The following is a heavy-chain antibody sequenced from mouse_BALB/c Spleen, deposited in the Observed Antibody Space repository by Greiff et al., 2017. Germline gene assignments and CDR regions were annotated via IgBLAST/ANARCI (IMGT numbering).Heavy chain of an antibody. V-gene: IGHV14-3*02. Sequence: VQLQQSGAELVKPGASVKLSCTASGFNIKDTYVHWVKQRPEQGLEWIGRIDPANGNTKYDPKFQGKATITADTSSNTAYLQLSSLTSEDTAVYYCAMITTGHWGQGTTLTVSS. CDR2: IDPANGNT. J-gene: IGHJ2*01. CDR1: GFNIKDTY. CDR3: AMITTGH. D-gene: IGHD2-4*01.